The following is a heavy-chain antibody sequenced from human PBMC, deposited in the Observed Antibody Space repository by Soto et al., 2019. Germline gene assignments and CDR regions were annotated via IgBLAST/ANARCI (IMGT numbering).Heavy chain of an antibody. V-gene: IGHV3-30*18. Sequence: QVLLVESGGGVVQPGGSLTLSCVGSGFTFNSHGMHWVRQAPGKGLEWVAVISYDGSNKYYEESVKGRFTISRDNSRNTVYLQLNSLRAEDTALYCCAHDRTAILAAVSPLESWGQGTLVTVS. CDR1: GFTFNSHG. CDR2: ISYDGSNK. J-gene: IGHJ5*02. D-gene: IGHD2-2*01. CDR3: AHDRTAILAAVSPLES.